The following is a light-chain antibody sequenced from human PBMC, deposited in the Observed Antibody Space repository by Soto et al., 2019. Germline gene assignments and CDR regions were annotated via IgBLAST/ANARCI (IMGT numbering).Light chain of an antibody. CDR1: QSLVYIDGNTY. V-gene: IGKV2-30*01. J-gene: IGKJ2*01. CDR3: MQGTPRPHT. CDR2: KVS. Sequence: DVVMTQSPLSLPVTLAQPASISCRSSQSLVYIDGNTYLTWFQQKPGQSPRRLIYKVSTRDSGVPGRFSGSGSGTDFTLKISRVEAEDVGVYYCMQGTPRPHTFGQGNKLEIK.